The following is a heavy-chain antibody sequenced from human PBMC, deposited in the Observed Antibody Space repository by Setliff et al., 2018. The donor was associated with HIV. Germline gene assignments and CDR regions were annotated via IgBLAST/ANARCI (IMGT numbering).Heavy chain of an antibody. CDR1: GFSFSNYW. Sequence: GALRLSCAASGFSFSNYWMNWVRQAPGKGLVWVSRINPDGSIINYVDSVKGRFTISRDNAKNTVYLQMNSLRVDDTALYYCARRGSSNFDSSRWFYYGLDVWGQGTTVTVSS. D-gene: IGHD3-22*01. CDR3: ARRGSSNFDSSRWFYYGLDV. J-gene: IGHJ6*02. CDR2: INPDGSII. V-gene: IGHV3-74*01.